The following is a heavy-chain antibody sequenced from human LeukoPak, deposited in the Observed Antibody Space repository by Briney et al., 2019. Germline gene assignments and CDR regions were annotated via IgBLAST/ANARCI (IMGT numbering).Heavy chain of an antibody. CDR3: ASVLGYGGNPGAFDY. Sequence: PGGSLRLSCAASGFSVSSNHMSWVRQARGKGLEWVSYISRSSSYTNYADSVKGRFTISRENAKNSLYLQMNSLRAEDTAVYYCASVLGYGGNPGAFDYWGQGTLVTVSS. D-gene: IGHD4-23*01. CDR2: ISRSSSYT. V-gene: IGHV3-11*06. J-gene: IGHJ4*02. CDR1: GFSVSSNH.